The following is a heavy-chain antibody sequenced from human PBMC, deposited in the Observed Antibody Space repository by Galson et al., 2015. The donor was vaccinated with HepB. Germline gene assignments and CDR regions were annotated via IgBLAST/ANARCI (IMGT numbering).Heavy chain of an antibody. D-gene: IGHD3-10*01. CDR3: ARAPKGFRGVIRNWFDP. V-gene: IGHV3-21*01. J-gene: IGHJ5*02. CDR2: ISSSSSYI. Sequence: SLRLSCAASGFTFSSYSMNWVRQAPGKGLEWVSSISSSSSYIYYADSVKGRFTISRDNAKNSLYLQMNSLRAEDTAVYYCARAPKGFRGVIRNWFDPWGQGALVTVSS. CDR1: GFTFSSYS.